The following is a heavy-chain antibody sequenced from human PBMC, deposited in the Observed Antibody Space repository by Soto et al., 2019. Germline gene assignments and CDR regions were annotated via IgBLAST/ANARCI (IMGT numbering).Heavy chain of an antibody. CDR2: IDPSDSYT. CDR1: GYSFTSYW. Sequence: GESLKISCKRSGYSFTSYWISWVRQMPGKGLEWMGRIDPSDSYTNYSPSFQGHVTTSADKSISTAYLQWSSLTASDTAMYYCARRPSDYYYGMDVWGQGTTVTVSS. CDR3: ARRPSDYYYGMDV. J-gene: IGHJ6*02. V-gene: IGHV5-10-1*01.